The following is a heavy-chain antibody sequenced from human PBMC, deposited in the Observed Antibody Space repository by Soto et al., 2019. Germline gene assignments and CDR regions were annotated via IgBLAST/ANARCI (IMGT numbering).Heavy chain of an antibody. Sequence: ASVKVSCKASGYTFTGYYMHWVRQAPGQGLEWMGWIIPNSCGSIYAQKFQGWVTMTRDTSISTAYMELSRLRSDDTAVYYCARALMYSSGWAFDYWGQGTLVTVSS. V-gene: IGHV1-2*04. CDR2: IIPNSCGS. D-gene: IGHD6-19*01. CDR1: GYTFTGYY. CDR3: ARALMYSSGWAFDY. J-gene: IGHJ4*02.